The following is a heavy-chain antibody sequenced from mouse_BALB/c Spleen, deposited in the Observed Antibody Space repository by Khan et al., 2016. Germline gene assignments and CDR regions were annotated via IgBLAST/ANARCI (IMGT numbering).Heavy chain of an antibody. D-gene: IGHD1-1*01. CDR3: AKNDGSFAY. V-gene: IGHV2-5*01. J-gene: IGHJ3*01. Sequence: VQLQESGPGLVQPSQSLSITCTVSGFSLTNYGIHWIRQSPGKGLEWLGVIWKGGSTDYNVVFMSRLSITKDNSKSQVFFKMNSLKADDTAIYYCAKNDGSFAYWGQGTLVTVSA. CDR1: GFSLTNYG. CDR2: IWKGGST.